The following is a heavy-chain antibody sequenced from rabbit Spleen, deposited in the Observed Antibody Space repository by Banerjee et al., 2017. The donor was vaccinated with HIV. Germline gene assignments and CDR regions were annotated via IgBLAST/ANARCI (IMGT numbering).Heavy chain of an antibody. CDR1: GFSFIGGAY. V-gene: IGHV1S40*01. J-gene: IGHJ6*01. CDR2: IGIRSGTT. Sequence: QSLEESGGALVTPGGTLTLTCTASGFSFIGGAYMFWVRHAPGKGLEWLACIGIRSGTTRYAGWAKGRFTCSKTSSTTVTLQITRLTAADTAAYFCAWDASSSFSSCGMDLWGPGTLVTVS. CDR3: AWDASSSFSSCGMDL. D-gene: IGHD8-1*01.